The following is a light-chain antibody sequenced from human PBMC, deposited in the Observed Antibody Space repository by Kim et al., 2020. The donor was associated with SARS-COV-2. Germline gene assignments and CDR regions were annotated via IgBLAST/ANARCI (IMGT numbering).Light chain of an antibody. J-gene: IGLJ1*01. V-gene: IGLV2-14*01. CDR1: SSDVGGYNS. CDR3: SSYTSTSTLAYV. CDR2: EVN. Sequence: QSALTQPASVSGSPGQSITISCTGTSSDVGGYNSVSWYQQYPGKAPKLMIYEVNNRPSGVSNRFSGSKSGNTASLTISGLQAEDEADYYCSSYTSTSTLAYVFGTGTKVTFL.